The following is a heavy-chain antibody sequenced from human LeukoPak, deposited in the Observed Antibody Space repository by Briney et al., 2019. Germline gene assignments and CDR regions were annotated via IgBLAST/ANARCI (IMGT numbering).Heavy chain of an antibody. CDR2: INAYNGNT. V-gene: IGHV1-18*01. CDR1: GYTFTSYG. J-gene: IGHJ4*02. D-gene: IGHD3-22*01. CDR3: ARGGTYYYDSSGYYEALDY. Sequence: ASVKVSCKASGYTFTSYGISWVRQAPGQGLEWMGWINAYNGNTNYAQKLQGRVTMTTDTSTSTAYMELRSLRSDDTAVYYCARGGTYYYDSSGYYEALDYWGQGTLVTVSS.